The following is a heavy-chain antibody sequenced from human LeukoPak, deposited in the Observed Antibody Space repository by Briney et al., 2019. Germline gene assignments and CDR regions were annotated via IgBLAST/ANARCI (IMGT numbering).Heavy chain of an antibody. CDR3: ARDNRRQWLVREYFDY. CDR2: ISAYNGNT. Sequence: ASLKVSCKASGYTFTGYYMHWVRQAPGQGLEWMGWISAYNGNTNYAQKFQGRVTMTRDTSISTAYMELSRLRSDDTAVYYCARDNRRQWLVREYFDYWGQGTLVTVSS. CDR1: GYTFTGYY. D-gene: IGHD6-19*01. J-gene: IGHJ4*02. V-gene: IGHV1-2*02.